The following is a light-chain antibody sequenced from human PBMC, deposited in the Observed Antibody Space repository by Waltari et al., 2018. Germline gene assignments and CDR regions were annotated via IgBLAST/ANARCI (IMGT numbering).Light chain of an antibody. V-gene: IGKV3-15*01. CDR3: QQYNNWLNS. CDR1: QSVSSN. CDR2: GAS. J-gene: IGKJ2*03. Sequence: EIVMTQSPATLSVSPGERATLSCRASQSVSSNLAWYQQKPGQAPRLLICGASTRATGIPARFSGSGSGTEFTLTISSLQSEDFAVYYCQQYNNWLNSFGQGTKLEIK.